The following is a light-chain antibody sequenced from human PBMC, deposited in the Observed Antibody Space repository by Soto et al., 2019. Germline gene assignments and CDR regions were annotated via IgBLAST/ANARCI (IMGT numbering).Light chain of an antibody. V-gene: IGKV3-11*01. CDR2: DAS. CDR3: QQRVNWPPT. J-gene: IGKJ4*01. Sequence: EVVLTQSPATLSLSPVERATLSCMASQSVGRYLGWYQQKPGQAPRLLIHDASNRAIGIPVRFTGGGSGTDFTLTISSLEPEDFAFYYCQQRVNWPPTFGGGTKVDI. CDR1: QSVGRY.